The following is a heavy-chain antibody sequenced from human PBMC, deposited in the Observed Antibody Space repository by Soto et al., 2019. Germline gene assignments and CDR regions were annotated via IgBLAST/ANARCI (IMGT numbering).Heavy chain of an antibody. D-gene: IGHD6-19*01. V-gene: IGHV3-48*03. CDR3: ARGFSSTIFDY. Sequence: PGGSLRLSCGGSGFTFSSYEMNWVRQAPGKGLEWVSFIITTGASKQYADSVRGRFTISRNNAETSLYLQLDSLRVEDTAVYYCARGFSSTIFDYWGQGVLVTVSS. J-gene: IGHJ4*02. CDR1: GFTFSSYE. CDR2: IITTGASK.